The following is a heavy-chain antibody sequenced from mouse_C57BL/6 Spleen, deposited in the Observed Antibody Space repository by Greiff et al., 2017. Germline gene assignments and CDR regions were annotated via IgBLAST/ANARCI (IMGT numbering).Heavy chain of an antibody. J-gene: IGHJ4*01. CDR2: ISYDGSN. Sequence: EVKLQESGPGLVKPSPSLSLTCSVTGYSITSGYYWNWIRQFPGNKLEWMGYISYDGSNNYNPSLKNRISITRDTSKNQFFLKLNSVTTEDTATYYCAREETTVMDYWGQGTSVTVSS. D-gene: IGHD1-1*01. CDR3: AREETTVMDY. V-gene: IGHV3-6*01. CDR1: GYSITSGYY.